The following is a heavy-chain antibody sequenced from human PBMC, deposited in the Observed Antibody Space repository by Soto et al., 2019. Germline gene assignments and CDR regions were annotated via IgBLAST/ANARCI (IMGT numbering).Heavy chain of an antibody. Sequence: VASVKVSCKASGGSFSSYAISWVRQAPGQGLEWMGEIIPISGTRKYAQKLRGRVTITADESTRTAYMELSSLSSDDTAVYYCARHDSNGDFDFWGQGTQVTVSS. V-gene: IGHV1-69*13. CDR2: IIPISGTR. CDR1: GGSFSSYA. CDR3: ARHDSNGDFDF. D-gene: IGHD2-8*01. J-gene: IGHJ4*02.